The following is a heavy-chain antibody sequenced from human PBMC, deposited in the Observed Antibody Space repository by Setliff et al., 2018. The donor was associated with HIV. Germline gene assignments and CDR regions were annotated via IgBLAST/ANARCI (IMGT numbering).Heavy chain of an antibody. Sequence: SETLSLTCAVSGGSISSGGYYWNWIRLQPGKGLEWIGHIYYSGSTQYNPSLKSRVAISVDTSKDQLSLTVSSVTAADTAVYYCARAIGIISLYYFDSWGQGTLVTVSS. CDR2: IYYSGST. V-gene: IGHV4-31*11. D-gene: IGHD3-10*01. CDR3: ARAIGIISLYYFDS. CDR1: GGSISSGGYY. J-gene: IGHJ4*02.